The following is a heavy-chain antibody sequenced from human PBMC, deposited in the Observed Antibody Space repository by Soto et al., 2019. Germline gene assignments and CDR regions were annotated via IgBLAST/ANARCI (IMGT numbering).Heavy chain of an antibody. CDR1: GFTFSSNG. CDR3: ANSRPTTVTTGGFFEY. CDR2: ISYDGSNK. D-gene: IGHD4-17*01. J-gene: IGHJ4*02. Sequence: PGGPLRLSCAASGFTFSSNGMHWVRQAPGKGMEWVAVISYDGSNKYYADSVKGRFTISRDNSKNTLYLQMNSLRAEDTAVYYCANSRPTTVTTGGFFEYWGQGTLVTVSS. V-gene: IGHV3-30*18.